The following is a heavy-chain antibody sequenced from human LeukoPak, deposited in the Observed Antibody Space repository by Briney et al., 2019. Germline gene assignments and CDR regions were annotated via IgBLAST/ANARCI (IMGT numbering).Heavy chain of an antibody. CDR3: VRHRQHCDGGSCFPPDS. Sequence: PSETLSLTCTVSGASISSTSDYWGWIRQPPGKRLEWIGSIYYTRRPYYNPSLVSRFTISVDTSKHQFSLKLNSVTATDTAIYYCVRHRQHCDGGSCFPPDSWGQGTLVTV. D-gene: IGHD2-15*01. J-gene: IGHJ4*02. V-gene: IGHV4-39*01. CDR2: IYYTRRP. CDR1: GASISSTSDY.